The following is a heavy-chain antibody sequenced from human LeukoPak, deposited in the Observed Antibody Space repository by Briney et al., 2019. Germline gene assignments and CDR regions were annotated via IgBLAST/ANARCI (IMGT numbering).Heavy chain of an antibody. CDR2: ISGSGGST. V-gene: IGHV3-23*01. D-gene: IGHD3-22*01. J-gene: IGHJ2*01. Sequence: PGGSLRLSCAASGFTFSSYAMSWVRQAPGKGLEWVSAISGSGGSTYYADSVKGRFTISRDNSKNTLYLQMNSLRAEDTAVYYCARVNYYDLHFDLWGRGTLVTVSS. CDR1: GFTFSSYA. CDR3: ARVNYYDLHFDL.